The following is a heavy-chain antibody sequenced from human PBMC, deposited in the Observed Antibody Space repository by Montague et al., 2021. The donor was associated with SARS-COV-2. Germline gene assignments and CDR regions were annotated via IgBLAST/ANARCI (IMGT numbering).Heavy chain of an antibody. Sequence: CAISGDSVSINSAAWNWIRQSPSRGLEWLGRTYYRSKWYNDYAVSVKSRITINPDTSKNQFSLQLNSVTPEDTAVYYCARGIWFGELLTGYYYYGMDVWGQGTPVTVSS. CDR1: GDSVSINSAA. D-gene: IGHD3-10*01. J-gene: IGHJ6*02. CDR2: TYYRSKWYN. CDR3: ARGIWFGELLTGYYYYGMDV. V-gene: IGHV6-1*01.